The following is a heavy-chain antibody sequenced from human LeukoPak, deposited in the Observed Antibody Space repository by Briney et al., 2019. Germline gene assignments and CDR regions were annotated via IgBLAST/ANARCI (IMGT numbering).Heavy chain of an antibody. J-gene: IGHJ4*02. CDR3: ARDRGP. CDR2: INQDGSEK. Sequence: HPGGSLRLSCAASGFTFSYYWMNWVRQAPGKGLEWVANINQDGSEKYYVDSVKGRFTISRDNAKNSLYLQMNSLRAEDTAVYYCARDRGPWGQGSLVTVSS. D-gene: IGHD1-26*01. CDR1: GFTFSYYW. V-gene: IGHV3-7*01.